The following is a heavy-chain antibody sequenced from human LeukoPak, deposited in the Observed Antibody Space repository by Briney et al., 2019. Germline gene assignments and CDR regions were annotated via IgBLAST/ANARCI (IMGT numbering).Heavy chain of an antibody. V-gene: IGHV4-61*02. CDR3: TRSGERYFTSGRCYIDRPAR. D-gene: IGHD2-2*02. CDR2: MYTSESR. Sequence: PSETLSLTCTVSGGPISSGYYYWSWIRQPAGKGLEMIGRMYTSESREYKLSVNSGVTLSGDTSEPQFSLKMSSVTAAATAVYYCTRSGERYFTSGRCYIDRPARWGQGTLVTVSS. J-gene: IGHJ4*02. CDR1: GGPISSGYYY.